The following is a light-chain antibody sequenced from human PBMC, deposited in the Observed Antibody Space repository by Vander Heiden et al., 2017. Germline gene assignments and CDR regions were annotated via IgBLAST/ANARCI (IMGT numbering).Light chain of an antibody. J-gene: IGKJ4*01. Sequence: ESVFIQSRATLSLSPGERATLSCRASQSVSSYLAWYQQKPGQAPRLLIYDASNRATGIPARFSGSGSGTDFTLTISSLEPEDFAVYYCQQRSNWPLTFGGGTKVEIK. CDR3: QQRSNWPLT. CDR1: QSVSSY. CDR2: DAS. V-gene: IGKV3-11*01.